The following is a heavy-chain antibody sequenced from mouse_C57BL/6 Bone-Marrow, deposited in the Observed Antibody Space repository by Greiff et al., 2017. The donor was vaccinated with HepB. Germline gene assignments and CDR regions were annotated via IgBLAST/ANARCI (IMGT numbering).Heavy chain of an antibody. CDR1: GYTFTSYW. Sequence: QVQLQQSGAELVMPGASVKLSCKASGYTFTSYWMHWVKQRPGQGLEWIGEIDPSDSYTNYNQKFKGKSTLTVDKSSSTAYMQLSSLTSEDSAVYYCASRSTMITDWYFDVWGTGTTVTVSS. J-gene: IGHJ1*03. V-gene: IGHV1-69*01. CDR2: IDPSDSYT. D-gene: IGHD2-4*01. CDR3: ASRSTMITDWYFDV.